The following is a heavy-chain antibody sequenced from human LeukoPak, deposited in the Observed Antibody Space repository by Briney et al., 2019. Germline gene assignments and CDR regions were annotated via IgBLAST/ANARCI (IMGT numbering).Heavy chain of an antibody. CDR1: GGSISSGDYY. Sequence: SETLSLTCTVSGGSISSGDYYWSWIRQPPGRGLEWIGYIYYSGSTYYNPSLKSRFTISVDTSKNQFSLKLSSVTAADTAVYYCARVVNYYDSSGFLDIWGQGTMVTVSS. J-gene: IGHJ3*02. D-gene: IGHD3-22*01. V-gene: IGHV4-30-4*08. CDR2: IYYSGST. CDR3: ARVVNYYDSSGFLDI.